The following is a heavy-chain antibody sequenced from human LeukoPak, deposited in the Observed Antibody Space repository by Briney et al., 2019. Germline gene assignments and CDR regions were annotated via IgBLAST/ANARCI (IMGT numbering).Heavy chain of an antibody. D-gene: IGHD3-16*01. Sequence: PGGSLRLSCAASRSTFSRDWMSWVRQAPGGGLEFVANIRQDGGTVNYVDSVKGRFTISRDNAKDSLYLQMNSLRADDTPVYYCTRDLGGGYFDDWGQAILVTVSS. CDR2: IRQDGGTV. J-gene: IGHJ4*02. CDR1: RSTFSRDW. CDR3: TRDLGGGYFDD. V-gene: IGHV3-7*01.